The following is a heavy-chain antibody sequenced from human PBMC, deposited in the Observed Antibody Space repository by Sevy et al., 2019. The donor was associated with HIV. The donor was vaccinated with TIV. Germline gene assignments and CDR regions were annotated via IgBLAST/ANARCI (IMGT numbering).Heavy chain of an antibody. Sequence: ASVKVSCKASGYTFTGYYMHWVRQAPGQGLEWMGWINPNSGGKKYAQKFQGRVTMTGDTSISTAYMELSRLRSDDTAVYYCAKERVYCSGGTCKPGGWFDPWGQGTLVTVSS. CDR3: AKERVYCSGGTCKPGGWFDP. D-gene: IGHD2-15*01. J-gene: IGHJ5*02. CDR2: INPNSGGK. V-gene: IGHV1-2*02. CDR1: GYTFTGYY.